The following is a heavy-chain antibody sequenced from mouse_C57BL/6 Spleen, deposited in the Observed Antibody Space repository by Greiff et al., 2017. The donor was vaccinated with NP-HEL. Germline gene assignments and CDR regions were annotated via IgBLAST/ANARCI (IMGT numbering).Heavy chain of an antibody. J-gene: IGHJ2*01. V-gene: IGHV5-4*01. CDR3: ARDRGYGNYFDY. CDR1: GFTFSSYA. Sequence: DVKLVESGGGLVKPGGSLKLSCAASGFTFSSYAMSWVRQTPEKRLEWVATISDGGSYTYYPDNVKGRFTISRDNAKNNLYLQMSHLKSEDTAMYYCARDRGYGNYFDYRGQGTTLTVSS. D-gene: IGHD2-1*01. CDR2: ISDGGSYT.